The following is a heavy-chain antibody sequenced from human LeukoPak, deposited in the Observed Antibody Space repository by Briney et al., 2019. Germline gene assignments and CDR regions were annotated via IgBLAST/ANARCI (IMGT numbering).Heavy chain of an antibody. J-gene: IGHJ4*02. D-gene: IGHD6-13*01. Sequence: SETLSLTCTVSGGSISNNYWSWIRQHPGKGLEWIGYIYYSGSTYYNPSLKSRVTISVDTSKNQFSLKLSSVTAADTAVYYCARAGGSSWYLGYWGQGTLVTVSS. CDR1: GGSISNNY. CDR2: IYYSGST. CDR3: ARAGGSSWYLGY. V-gene: IGHV4-59*06.